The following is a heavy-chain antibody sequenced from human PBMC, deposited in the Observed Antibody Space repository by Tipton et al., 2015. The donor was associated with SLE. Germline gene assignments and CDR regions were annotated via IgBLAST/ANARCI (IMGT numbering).Heavy chain of an antibody. J-gene: IGHJ3*02. CDR2: ISYDGSNK. CDR3: ARGGYYDSSGRVI. D-gene: IGHD3-22*01. V-gene: IGHV3-30*04. Sequence: SLRLSCAASGFTFSSYAMHWVRQAPGKGLEWVAVISYDGSNKYYADSVKGRFTISRDNSKSTLYLQMNSLRAEDTALYYCARGGYYDSSGRVIWGQGTMVTVSS. CDR1: GFTFSSYA.